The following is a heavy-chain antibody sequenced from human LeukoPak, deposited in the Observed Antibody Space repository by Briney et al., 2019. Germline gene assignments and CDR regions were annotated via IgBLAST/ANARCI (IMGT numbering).Heavy chain of an antibody. V-gene: IGHV1-69*13. CDR3: ARVYYDSSGYYPRPPYYFDY. CDR2: IIPIFGTA. Sequence: ASVKVSCTASGGTFSSYAISWVRQAPGQGLEWMGGIIPIFGTANYAQKFQGRVTITADESTSTAYMELSSLRSEDTAVYYCARVYYDSSGYYPRPPYYFDYWGQGTLVTVSS. D-gene: IGHD3-22*01. CDR1: GGTFSSYA. J-gene: IGHJ4*02.